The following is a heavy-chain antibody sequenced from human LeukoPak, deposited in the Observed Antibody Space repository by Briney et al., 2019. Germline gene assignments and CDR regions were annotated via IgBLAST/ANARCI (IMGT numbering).Heavy chain of an antibody. CDR1: EFTFSSYS. CDR3: ARAENSGSGGLDP. J-gene: IGHJ5*02. D-gene: IGHD2-15*01. Sequence: PGGSLRLSCAASEFTFSSYSMNWVRQAPGQGLEWVSSISSSSSYIYYADSVKGRFTISRDNAKNSLYLDMSSLRADDTAVYYCARAENSGSGGLDPWGQGTLVTVS. CDR2: ISSSSSYI. V-gene: IGHV3-21*01.